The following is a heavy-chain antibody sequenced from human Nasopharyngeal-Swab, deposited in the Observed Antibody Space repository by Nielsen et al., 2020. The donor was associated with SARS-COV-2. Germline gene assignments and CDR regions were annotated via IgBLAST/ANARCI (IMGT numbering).Heavy chain of an antibody. CDR2: IGDKDHNYAT. Sequence: GESLPISCAASGFIFSAPAMHWVRQAPGKGLEWLGRIGDKDHNYATTYGASVKGRFTISRDDSKNTAFLQMDSLKTEDTALYYCTTDFYFDYWGQGTLVTVSS. V-gene: IGHV3-73*01. J-gene: IGHJ4*02. CDR1: GFIFSAPA. CDR3: TTDFYFDY.